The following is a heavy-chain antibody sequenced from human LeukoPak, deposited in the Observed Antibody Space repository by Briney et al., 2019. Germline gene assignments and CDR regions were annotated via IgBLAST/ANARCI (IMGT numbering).Heavy chain of an antibody. Sequence: ASVSVSCTASGYTFTIYYMHCVRRAPGQGLEGMGVINPSGGSTSYTQKFQGRVTITRETSISRAYMELSRLRSDDTRVYYCARGIVPQHGTDAFDIWGQGTMVTVSS. J-gene: IGHJ3*02. CDR1: GYTFTIYY. V-gene: IGHV1-46*01. CDR2: INPSGGST. CDR3: ARGIVPQHGTDAFDI. D-gene: IGHD2-15*01.